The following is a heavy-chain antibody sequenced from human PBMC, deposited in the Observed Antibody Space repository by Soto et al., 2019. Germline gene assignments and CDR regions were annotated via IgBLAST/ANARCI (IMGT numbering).Heavy chain of an antibody. Sequence: ASVKVSCKASGYTFTGYYMHWVRQAPGQGLEWMGWINPNSGGTNYAQKFQGRVTMTRDTSISTAYMELSRLGSDDTAVYYCARSRRQVVYNGMDVWGQGTTVTVSS. CDR3: ARSRRQVVYNGMDV. D-gene: IGHD6-6*01. CDR2: INPNSGGT. J-gene: IGHJ6*02. V-gene: IGHV1-2*02. CDR1: GYTFTGYY.